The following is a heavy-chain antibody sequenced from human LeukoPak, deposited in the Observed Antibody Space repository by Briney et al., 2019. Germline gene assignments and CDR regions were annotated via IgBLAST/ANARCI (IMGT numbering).Heavy chain of an antibody. CDR2: IYFSGTP. J-gene: IGHJ4*02. V-gene: IGHV4-39*07. CDR1: RGSIRTADYY. CDR3: ARVQPALLTGYYYDY. D-gene: IGHD3-9*01. Sequence: SETLSLTCTVSRGSIRTADYYWAWVCQPPGEGLEWLGSIYFSGTPYFNPSLKGRVAVSIDTSKNQFSLKLSSVTAADTAVYYCARVQPALLTGYYYDYWGQGTLVTVSS.